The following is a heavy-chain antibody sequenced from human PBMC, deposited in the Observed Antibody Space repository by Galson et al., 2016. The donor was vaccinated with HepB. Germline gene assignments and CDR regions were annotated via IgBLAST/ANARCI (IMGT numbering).Heavy chain of an antibody. CDR2: INPDSGGT. CDR3: TRWDSGFRSGFDY. D-gene: IGHD5-18*01. J-gene: IGHJ4*02. Sequence: SVKVSCKASGYTFTGYHIHWVRQAPGQGLEWMGRINPDSGGTVYSKKFQGGVTMTRDTSTRTVYMELSRLTSDDTAIYLCTRWDSGFRSGFDYWGQGTQVTVSS. CDR1: GYTFTGYH. V-gene: IGHV1-2*06.